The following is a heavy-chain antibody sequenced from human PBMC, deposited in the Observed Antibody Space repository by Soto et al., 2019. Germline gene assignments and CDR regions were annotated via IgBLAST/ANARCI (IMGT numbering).Heavy chain of an antibody. V-gene: IGHV3-48*02. J-gene: IGHJ5*02. CDR3: ARGQLGPNWFDP. D-gene: IGHD6-6*01. CDR2: ISSSSSTI. CDR1: GFTFSSYS. Sequence: GGSLRLSCAASGFTFSSYSMNWVRQAPGKGLEWVSYISSSSSTIYYAGSVKGRFTISRDNAKNSLYLQMNSLRDEDTAVYYCARGQLGPNWFDPWGQGTLVTVSS.